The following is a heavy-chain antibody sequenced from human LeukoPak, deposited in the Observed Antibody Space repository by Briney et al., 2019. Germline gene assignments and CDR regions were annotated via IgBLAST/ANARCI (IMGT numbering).Heavy chain of an antibody. CDR1: GFTFSSYS. Sequence: PGGSLRLSCAASGFTFSSYSMNWVRQAPGEGLEWVSSISSSSSYIYQADSVKGRFTMSRDNAKNSLYLQMNSLRAEDTAVYYCARAIHRGPLGADNAAFDYWGQGTLVTVSS. J-gene: IGHJ4*02. V-gene: IGHV3-21*01. D-gene: IGHD3-10*01. CDR3: ARAIHRGPLGADNAAFDY. CDR2: ISSSSSYI.